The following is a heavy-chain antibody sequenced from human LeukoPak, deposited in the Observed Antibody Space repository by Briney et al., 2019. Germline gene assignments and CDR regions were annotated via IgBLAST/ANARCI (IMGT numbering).Heavy chain of an antibody. CDR3: AKGVNSTWGSIDY. CDR1: GFTFDDYA. CDR2: LSWNSGSI. Sequence: PGRSLRLSCAASGFTFDDYAMHWVRQAPGKGLEGVSRLSWNSGSIGYADFGKGRFTIFRDNAKNSPYLQMNSLRPEDKALYYYAKGVNSTWGSIDYWGQGILVTVSS. V-gene: IGHV3-9*01. J-gene: IGHJ4*02. D-gene: IGHD3-16*01.